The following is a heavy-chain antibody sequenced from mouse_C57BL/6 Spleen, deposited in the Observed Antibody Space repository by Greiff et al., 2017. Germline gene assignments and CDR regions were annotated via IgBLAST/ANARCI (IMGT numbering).Heavy chain of an antibody. V-gene: IGHV1-69*01. J-gene: IGHJ1*03. CDR3: ARQVFYDYQRFWYFDV. D-gene: IGHD2-4*01. CDR1: GYTFTSYW. CDR2: IDPSDSYT. Sequence: QVQLKQPGAELVMPGASVKLSCKASGYTFTSYWMHWVKQRPGQGLEWIGEIDPSDSYTNYNQKFKGKSTLTVDKSSSTAYMQLSSLTSEDSAVYYCARQVFYDYQRFWYFDVWGTGTTVTVSS.